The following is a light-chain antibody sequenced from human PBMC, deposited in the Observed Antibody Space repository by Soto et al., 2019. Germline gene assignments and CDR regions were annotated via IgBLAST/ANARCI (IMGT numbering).Light chain of an antibody. Sequence: QSVLTQPASVSGSPGQSITISCTGTSSDVGNYKYVSWYQQHPGNAPNLMIYEVSNRPSGASNRSSGYKSGNTASLTSAGLQAEDETDYYCFADTSRGTYVFGTGTKLTVL. CDR1: SSDVGNYKY. V-gene: IGLV2-14*01. CDR3: FADTSRGTYV. J-gene: IGLJ1*01. CDR2: EVS.